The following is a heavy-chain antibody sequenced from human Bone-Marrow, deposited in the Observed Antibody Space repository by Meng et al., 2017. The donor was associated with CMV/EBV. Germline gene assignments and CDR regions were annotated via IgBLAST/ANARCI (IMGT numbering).Heavy chain of an antibody. J-gene: IGHJ4*02. CDR1: GYTFTSYD. Sequence: GYTFTSYDINWVRQATGQGLEWMGWMNPNSGNTGYAQKFQGRVTMTRNTSISTAYMELSSLRSEDTAVYYCARGTTGTTRPGGDFDYWGQGTLVTVSS. CDR2: MNPNSGNT. D-gene: IGHD1-1*01. V-gene: IGHV1-8*01. CDR3: ARGTTGTTRPGGDFDY.